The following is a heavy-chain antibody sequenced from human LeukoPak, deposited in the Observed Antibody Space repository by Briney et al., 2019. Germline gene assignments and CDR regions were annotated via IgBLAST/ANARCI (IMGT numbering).Heavy chain of an antibody. CDR3: AKEGTPQVSTWYDL. J-gene: IGHJ5*02. V-gene: IGHV3-23*01. D-gene: IGHD3-10*01. Sequence: PGGSLRLSCAASGFTFNSYAMSWVRQAPGKGLEWVSAISGSGGSTYYADSVKGRFIISRDDPRNTLYLQMNILRTEDTAVYYCAKEGTPQVSTWYDLWGQGTQVIVSS. CDR1: GFTFNSYA. CDR2: ISGSGGST.